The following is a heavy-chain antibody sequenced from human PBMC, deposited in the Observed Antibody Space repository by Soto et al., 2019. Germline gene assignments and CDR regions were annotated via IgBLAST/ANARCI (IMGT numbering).Heavy chain of an antibody. J-gene: IGHJ4*02. D-gene: IGHD3-16*02. CDR2: ISWNSGSI. CDR1: GFTFDDYA. Sequence: GGSLRLSCAASGFTFDDYAMHWVRQAPGKGLEWVSGISWNSGSIGYADSVKGRFTISRDNAKNSLYLQMNSLRAEDTALYYCAKDRNQFGGVIPYYFDYWGQGTLVTVSS. CDR3: AKDRNQFGGVIPYYFDY. V-gene: IGHV3-9*01.